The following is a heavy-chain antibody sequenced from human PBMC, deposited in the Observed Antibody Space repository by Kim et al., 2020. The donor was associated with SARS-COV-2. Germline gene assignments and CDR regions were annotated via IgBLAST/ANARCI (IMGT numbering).Heavy chain of an antibody. D-gene: IGHD2-21*01. Sequence: SETLSLTCTVSGGSISSSSYYWGWIRQPPGKGLEWIGSIYYSGSTYYNPSLKSRVTISVDTSKNQFSLKLSSVTAADTAVYYCATCFAPISWFDPWGQGTLVTVSS. J-gene: IGHJ5*02. V-gene: IGHV4-39*01. CDR1: GGSISSSSYY. CDR3: ATCFAPISWFDP. CDR2: IYYSGST.